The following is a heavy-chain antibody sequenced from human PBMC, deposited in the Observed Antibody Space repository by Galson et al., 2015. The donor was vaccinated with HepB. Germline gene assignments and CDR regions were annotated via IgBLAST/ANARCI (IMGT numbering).Heavy chain of an antibody. Sequence: SVKVSCKASGGTFSSYTFSWVRQAPGQGLEWMGRIIPVLGIANYAQKFQDRVTITADTSTTTAYMEVSSLRYEDTAIYYCATWAAYCGGDCYSGWLDPWGQGTLVTVSS. CDR3: ATWAAYCGGDCYSGWLDP. V-gene: IGHV1-69*02. CDR1: GGTFSSYT. J-gene: IGHJ5*02. CDR2: IIPVLGIA. D-gene: IGHD2-21*02.